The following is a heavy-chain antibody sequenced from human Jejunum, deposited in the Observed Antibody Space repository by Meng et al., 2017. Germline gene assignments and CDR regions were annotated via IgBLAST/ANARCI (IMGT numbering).Heavy chain of an antibody. CDR2: ISHTGRI. D-gene: IGHD2/OR15-2a*01. V-gene: IGHV4-4*02. CDR1: GGSISNNNW. Sequence: VQVGGSGPGLVKPSGTLSLTCAVSGGSISNNNWWSWVRQPPGKGLEWIGEISHTGRINYNPSLKSRVTMSLDKSKNQFSLDLTSVTGADTAVYYCARDLLDPNIAATGWFDPWGQGTLVTVAS. J-gene: IGHJ5*02. CDR3: ARDLLDPNIAATGWFDP.